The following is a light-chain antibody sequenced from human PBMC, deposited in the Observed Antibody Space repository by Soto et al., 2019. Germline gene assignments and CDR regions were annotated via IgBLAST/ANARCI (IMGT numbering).Light chain of an antibody. CDR2: DVS. J-gene: IGLJ3*02. CDR3: CSFAGSYTFWV. V-gene: IGLV2-11*01. CDR1: SSDVGDYNY. Sequence: QSALTQPRSVSGSPGQSVTISCTGTSSDVGDYNYVSWYQQYPGKAPKLVIYDVSKRPSGVPDRFSGSKSGNTASLTISGLQAEDEADHYCCSFAGSYTFWVFGGGTKLTVL.